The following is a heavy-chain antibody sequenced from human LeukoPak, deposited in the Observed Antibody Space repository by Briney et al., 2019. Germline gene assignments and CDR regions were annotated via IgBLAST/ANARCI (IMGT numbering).Heavy chain of an antibody. CDR3: TRDPDNGRGSDH. D-gene: IGHD4-17*01. Sequence: GGSLRLSCAASGFTFSSYSMNWVRQAPGKGLEWVSYISSGSSTIYYADSVKGRFTISRDNDKNSLYLQMKSLRAEDTAVYYCTRDPDNGRGSDHWGQGTLVTASS. V-gene: IGHV3-48*01. J-gene: IGHJ4*02. CDR2: ISSGSSTI. CDR1: GFTFSSYS.